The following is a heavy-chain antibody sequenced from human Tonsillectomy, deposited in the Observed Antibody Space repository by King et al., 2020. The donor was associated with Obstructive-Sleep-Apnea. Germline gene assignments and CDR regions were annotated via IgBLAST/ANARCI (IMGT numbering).Heavy chain of an antibody. CDR3: ARDGLDIVVVPAAQYYYYGMDV. CDR1: GYTFTSYY. CDR2: INPSGGST. D-gene: IGHD2-2*01. J-gene: IGHJ6*02. Sequence: VQLAQSGAEVKKPGASVKVSCKASGYTFTSYYMHWVRQAPGQGLEWMGIINPSGGSTSYAQKFQGRVTMTRDTSTSTVYMELSSLRSEDTAVYYCARDGLDIVVVPAAQYYYYGMDVWGQGTTVTVSS. V-gene: IGHV1-46*01.